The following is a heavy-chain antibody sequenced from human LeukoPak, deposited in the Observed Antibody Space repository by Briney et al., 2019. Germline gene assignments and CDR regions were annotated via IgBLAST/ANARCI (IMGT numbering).Heavy chain of an antibody. CDR1: GGTFSSYA. Sequence: GSSVKVPCKASGGTFSSYAISWVRQAPGQGLEWMGGIIPIFGTANYAQKFQGRVTITADESTSTAYMELSSLRSEDTAVYYCARGDVLRFLEWFHYYGMDVWGQGTTVTVSS. D-gene: IGHD3-3*01. V-gene: IGHV1-69*01. J-gene: IGHJ6*02. CDR2: IIPIFGTA. CDR3: ARGDVLRFLEWFHYYGMDV.